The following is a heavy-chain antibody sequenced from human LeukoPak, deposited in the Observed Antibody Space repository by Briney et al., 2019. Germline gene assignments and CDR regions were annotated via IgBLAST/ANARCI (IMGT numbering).Heavy chain of an antibody. Sequence: SETLSLTCTTSGVSLSRFYWSWVRQPAGKGLEWIGNIYSGVPTYFNPSLKSRVIISVDTSKNQFSLNLTSVTAADTAMYYCVQTTGWPGFDYWGQGILVTVSS. J-gene: IGHJ4*02. V-gene: IGHV4-4*09. CDR1: GVSLSRFY. CDR3: VQTTGWPGFDY. CDR2: IYSGVPT. D-gene: IGHD1-1*01.